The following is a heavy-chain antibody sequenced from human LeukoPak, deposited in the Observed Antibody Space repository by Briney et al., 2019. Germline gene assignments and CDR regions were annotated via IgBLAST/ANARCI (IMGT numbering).Heavy chain of an antibody. J-gene: IGHJ4*02. CDR2: ISSSSSYI. D-gene: IGHD3-22*01. V-gene: IGHV3-21*01. CDR3: ARHALHNDNSDYYFAY. Sequence: GGSLRLSCAASGFTFSSNSMNWVRQAPGKGLEWVSYISSSSSYIYYADSVKGRFTISRDNAKNSLYLQMNSLRAEDTAVYYCARHALHNDNSDYYFAYWGQGTLVTVSS. CDR1: GFTFSSNS.